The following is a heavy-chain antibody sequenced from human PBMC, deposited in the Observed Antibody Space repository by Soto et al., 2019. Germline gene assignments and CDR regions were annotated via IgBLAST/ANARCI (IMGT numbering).Heavy chain of an antibody. D-gene: IGHD6-6*01. V-gene: IGHV1-2*02. Sequence: GASVKVSCKASGYTFTGYYMHWVRQAPGQGLEWMGWINPNSGGTNYAQKFQGRVTMTRDTSISTAYMELSRLRSDDTAVYYCARRRVYSSSSGIYYFDYWGQGTLVTSPQ. CDR2: INPNSGGT. J-gene: IGHJ4*02. CDR1: GYTFTGYY. CDR3: ARRRVYSSSSGIYYFDY.